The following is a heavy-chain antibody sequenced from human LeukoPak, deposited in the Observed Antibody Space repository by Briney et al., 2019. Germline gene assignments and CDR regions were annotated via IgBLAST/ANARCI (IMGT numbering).Heavy chain of an antibody. Sequence: ASVKVSCKSSGYTFTGYYMHWVRQAPGQGLEWMGWINPNSGGTNYAQKFQGRVTMTRDTSISTAYMELSRLRSDDTAVYYCARDGSGRNWFDPWGQGTLVTVSS. J-gene: IGHJ5*02. V-gene: IGHV1-2*02. CDR3: ARDGSGRNWFDP. D-gene: IGHD1-26*01. CDR2: INPNSGGT. CDR1: GYTFTGYY.